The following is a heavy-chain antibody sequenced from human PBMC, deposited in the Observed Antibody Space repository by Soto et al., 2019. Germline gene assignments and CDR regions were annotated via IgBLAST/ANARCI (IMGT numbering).Heavy chain of an antibody. D-gene: IGHD5-12*01. CDR1: GGTVSRYT. CDR2: IIPILGIA. J-gene: IGHJ4*02. CDR3: AREPSAYALPAY. V-gene: IGHV1-69*08. Sequence: QVQLVQSGAEVKKPGSSGKVSCKASGGTVSRYTISWVRKAPGQGLEWMGRIIPILGIANYAQKFQGRVTMTADKSTSTAYMELSSLRSEDPAVYYCAREPSAYALPAYWGQGTLVTVSS.